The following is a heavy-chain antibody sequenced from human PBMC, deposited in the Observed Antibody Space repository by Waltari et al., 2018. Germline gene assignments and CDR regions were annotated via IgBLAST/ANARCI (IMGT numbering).Heavy chain of an antibody. CDR2: IYSGGST. CDR3: TKDGALAYGDN. J-gene: IGHJ4*02. CDR1: GFTFSSYS. D-gene: IGHD4-17*01. Sequence: EVQLVESGGGLVKPGGSLRLSCAASGFTFSSYSMNWVRQTPGKGLEHVSVIYSGGSTHYVDSVKGRFIISRDNSKNTLYLQMNSVRAEDTAVYYCTKDGALAYGDNWGQGTLVTVSS. V-gene: IGHV3-23*03.